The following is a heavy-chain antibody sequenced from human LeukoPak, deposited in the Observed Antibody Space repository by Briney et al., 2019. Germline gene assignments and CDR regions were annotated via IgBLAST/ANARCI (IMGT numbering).Heavy chain of an antibody. CDR1: GYSITSGYY. D-gene: IGHD4-11*01. J-gene: IGHJ4*02. Sequence: PSETLSLTCAVSGYSITSGYYWAWIRQPPGKGLEWIGNIYHSGSTYYNASLKSRVTISVDISKNQFSLKLSSVTAADTAVYYCARRYSNYFFDYWGPGTLVTVSS. CDR3: ARRYSNYFFDY. V-gene: IGHV4-38-2*01. CDR2: IYHSGST.